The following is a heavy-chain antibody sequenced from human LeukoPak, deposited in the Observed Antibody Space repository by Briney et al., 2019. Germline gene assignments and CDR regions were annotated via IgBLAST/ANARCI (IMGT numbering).Heavy chain of an antibody. J-gene: IGHJ6*03. V-gene: IGHV4-59*08. CDR3: AASFVVVPAALPYYYYYMDV. CDR1: DGSISPYY. Sequence: SETLSLTCTVADGSISPYYWSWIRQPPGKGLEWLGYIYHSGSTTYNPSLKSRVTISVDTSKNQFSLKLSSVTAADTAVYYCAASFVVVPAALPYYYYYMDVWGKGTTVTVSS. CDR2: IYHSGST. D-gene: IGHD2-2*01.